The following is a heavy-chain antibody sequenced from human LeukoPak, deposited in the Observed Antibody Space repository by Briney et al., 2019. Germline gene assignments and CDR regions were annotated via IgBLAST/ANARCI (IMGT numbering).Heavy chain of an antibody. V-gene: IGHV3-21*01. CDR3: ARDYPNAFDI. Sequence: GGSLRLSCTASGFTFSSYSMNWVRQAPGKGLEWVSSISSRSIYIYYADSVKRRFTISRDNAKNSLYLQMNSLRDEDAAVYYCARDYPNAFDIWGQGTMVTVSS. J-gene: IGHJ3*02. CDR2: ISSRSIYI. CDR1: GFTFSSYS.